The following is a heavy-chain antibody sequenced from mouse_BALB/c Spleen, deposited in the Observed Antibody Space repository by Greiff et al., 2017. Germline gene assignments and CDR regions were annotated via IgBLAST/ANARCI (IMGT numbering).Heavy chain of an antibody. CDR1: GYTFTSYW. CDR2: IFPGTGTT. V-gene: IGHV1S132*01. Sequence: QVQLQQSGAELVKPGASVKLSCKTSGYTFTSYWIQWVKQRPGQGLGWIGEIFPGTGTTYYNEKFKGKATLTIDTSSSTAYMQLSSLTSEDSAVYFCARYYGEMDYWGQGTSVTVSS. D-gene: IGHD2-13*01. J-gene: IGHJ4*01. CDR3: ARYYGEMDY.